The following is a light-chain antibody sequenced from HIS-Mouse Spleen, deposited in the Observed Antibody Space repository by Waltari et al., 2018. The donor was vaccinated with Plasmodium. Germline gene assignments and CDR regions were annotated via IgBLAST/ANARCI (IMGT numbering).Light chain of an antibody. CDR1: ALPKKY. J-gene: IGLJ3*02. V-gene: IGLV3-10*01. CDR2: EDS. Sequence: SYELTQPPSVSVSQGQTARITCSADALPKKYAYWYQQKSGQAPVLVIYEDSKRPSGIPERFSGSSSGTMATLTISGAQVEDEADYYCYSTDSSGNHRVFGGGTKLTVL. CDR3: YSTDSSGNHRV.